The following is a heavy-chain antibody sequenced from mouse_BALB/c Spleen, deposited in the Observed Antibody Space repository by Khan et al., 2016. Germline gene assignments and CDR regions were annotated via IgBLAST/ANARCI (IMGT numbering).Heavy chain of an antibody. J-gene: IGHJ1*01. CDR1: GYCITSGYY. V-gene: IGHV3-6*02. CDR3: ARAGLRLWYFDV. D-gene: IGHD1-2*01. Sequence: EVQLQESGPGLVKPSQSLSLTCSVTGYCITSGYYWNWIRQFPGNKLEWMGYISYDGSNNYNPSLKNRISITRDTSKNQFFLKLNSVTTEDTATYYCARAGLRLWYFDVWGAGTTVTVSS. CDR2: ISYDGSN.